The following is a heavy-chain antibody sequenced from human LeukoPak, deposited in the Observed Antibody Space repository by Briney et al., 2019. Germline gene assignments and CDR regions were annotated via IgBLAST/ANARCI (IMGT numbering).Heavy chain of an antibody. D-gene: IGHD6-19*01. J-gene: IGHJ4*02. Sequence: GGSLRLSCAASGFTFSSYAMSWVRQAPGKGLEWVSVISGSGGSTYYADSVKGRLTISRDNSKNTLYLQMNSMRAEDTAVYYCAKGNEQWLVHYWGQGTLVTVSS. CDR1: GFTFSSYA. CDR2: ISGSGGST. CDR3: AKGNEQWLVHY. V-gene: IGHV3-23*01.